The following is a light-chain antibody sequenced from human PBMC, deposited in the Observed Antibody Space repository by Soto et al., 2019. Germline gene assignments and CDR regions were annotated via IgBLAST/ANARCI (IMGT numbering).Light chain of an antibody. CDR2: KAS. Sequence: DIQMTQSPSTLSAPVGDRVTITCRASQSISTWLAWYQQKPGKAPKLLIYKASSLEGGVPSRFGGSGSGTLFNITIGSLHPDDFATYYCQQYNTYPLTFGGGTTVDIK. CDR1: QSISTW. J-gene: IGKJ4*01. V-gene: IGKV1-5*03. CDR3: QQYNTYPLT.